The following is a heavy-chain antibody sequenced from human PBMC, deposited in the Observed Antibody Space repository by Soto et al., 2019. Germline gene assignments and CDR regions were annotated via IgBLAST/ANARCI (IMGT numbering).Heavy chain of an antibody. V-gene: IGHV3-33*01. D-gene: IGHD3-10*01. CDR3: VRDGGYYGAGSYFDP. J-gene: IGHJ5*02. CDR1: GFTFSSYG. Sequence: QVQLVESGGGVVQPGRSLRLCCAASGFTFSSYGMHWVRQAPGEGLVRVAVIWYDGSNKYYADSVKGRFTISRDNSKNTLCLEMNSLRAEDTAVYYCVRDGGYYGAGSYFDPWGQGSLVTVSS. CDR2: IWYDGSNK.